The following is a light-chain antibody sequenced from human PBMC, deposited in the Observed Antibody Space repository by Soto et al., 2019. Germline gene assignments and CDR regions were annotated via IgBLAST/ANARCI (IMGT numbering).Light chain of an antibody. CDR2: DVS. J-gene: IGLJ1*01. V-gene: IGLV2-14*01. Sequence: SALTQPVSVSGSPGQSITISCTGTSSDVGGYNYVSWYQQHPGKAPKLMIYDVSNRPSGVSNRFSGSKSGNTASLTISGLQAEDEADYYCSSYTSSSTLVFGTGTKVTVL. CDR1: SSDVGGYNY. CDR3: SSYTSSSTLV.